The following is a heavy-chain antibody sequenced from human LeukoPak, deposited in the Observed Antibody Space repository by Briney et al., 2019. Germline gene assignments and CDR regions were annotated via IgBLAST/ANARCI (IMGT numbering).Heavy chain of an antibody. CDR1: GGSISSGGYY. CDR3: ARETKYSSSWYYFDY. CDR2: IYYSGST. V-gene: IGHV4-31*03. J-gene: IGHJ4*02. Sequence: KSSQTLSLTCTVSGGSISSGGYYWSRIRQHPGKGLEWIGYIYYSGSTYYNPSLKSRVTISVDTSKNQFSLKLSSVTAADAAVYYCARETKYSSSWYYFDYWGQGTLVTVSS. D-gene: IGHD6-13*01.